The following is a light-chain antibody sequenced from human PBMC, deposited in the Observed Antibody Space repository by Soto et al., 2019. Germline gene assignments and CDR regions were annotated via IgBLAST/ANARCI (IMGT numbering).Light chain of an antibody. CDR2: DAS. CDR3: LQHNNYPPIT. Sequence: DIQMTQSPSSLSASVGDRVTITCRASQGIRNDLAWYQQKPGKAPKRLIYDASSLQSGVPSRFSGSGSGTEFTLTISSLQTEDFETYYCLQHNNYPPITFGQGTRLEIK. CDR1: QGIRND. J-gene: IGKJ5*01. V-gene: IGKV1-17*01.